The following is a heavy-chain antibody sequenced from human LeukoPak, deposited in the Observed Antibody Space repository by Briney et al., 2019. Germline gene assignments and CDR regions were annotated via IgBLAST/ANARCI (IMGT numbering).Heavy chain of an antibody. Sequence: GGSLRLSCAASGFTFSSYAMSWVRQAPGKGLEWVSAISGSGGSTYYADSVKGRFTISRDNSKNTLYLQMNSLRAEDTAVYYCTRHRSDFWSGYDYWGQGTLVTVSS. CDR2: ISGSGGST. V-gene: IGHV3-23*01. CDR1: GFTFSSYA. D-gene: IGHD3-3*01. J-gene: IGHJ4*02. CDR3: TRHRSDFWSGYDY.